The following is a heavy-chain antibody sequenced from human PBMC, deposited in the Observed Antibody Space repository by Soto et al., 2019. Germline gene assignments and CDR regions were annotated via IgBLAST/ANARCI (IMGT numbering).Heavy chain of an antibody. V-gene: IGHV3-53*04. Sequence: KGLEWVSVIYSGGSTYYADSVKGRFTISRHHSKNTLYLQMNSLRAEDTAVYYCASVFVQAEDGIRDALSVSAFLLNRSSDL. D-gene: IGHD3-3*01. CDR2: IYSGGST. CDR3: ASVFVQAEDGIRDALSVSAFLLNRSSDL. J-gene: IGHJ2*01.